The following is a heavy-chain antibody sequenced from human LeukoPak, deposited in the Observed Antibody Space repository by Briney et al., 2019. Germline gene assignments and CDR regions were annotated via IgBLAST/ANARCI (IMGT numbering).Heavy chain of an antibody. Sequence: GGSLTLSCVASGFTFSSYAMSWVRQAPGKGLEWVSAISGSGGSTYYADSVKGRFTISRDNSKNTLYLQMNSLRAEDTAVYYCAKRSIAVAGNARYYYYMDVWGKGTTVTVSS. CDR2: ISGSGGST. CDR1: GFTFSSYA. D-gene: IGHD6-19*01. V-gene: IGHV3-23*01. CDR3: AKRSIAVAGNARYYYYMDV. J-gene: IGHJ6*03.